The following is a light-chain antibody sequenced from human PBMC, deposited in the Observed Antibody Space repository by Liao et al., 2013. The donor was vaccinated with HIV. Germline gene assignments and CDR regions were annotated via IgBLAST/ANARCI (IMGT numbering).Light chain of an antibody. CDR3: QAWDSSTVV. Sequence: SYELTQPPSVSVSPGQTARITCSGDKLGTKYACWYQQKPGQSPVLVIHQDTKRSSGIPERFSGSNSGNTATLTISGTQAVDEADYYCQAWDSSTVVFGGGTKLTVL. CDR1: KLGTKY. J-gene: IGLJ2*01. CDR2: QDT. V-gene: IGLV3-1*01.